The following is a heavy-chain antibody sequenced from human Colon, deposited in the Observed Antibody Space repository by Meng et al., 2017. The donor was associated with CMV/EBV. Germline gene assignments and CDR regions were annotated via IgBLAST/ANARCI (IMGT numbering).Heavy chain of an antibody. CDR1: GFSLNSNPVA. J-gene: IGHJ5*02. D-gene: IGHD2-2*01. Sequence: SGPTLVKPTQTLTLTCTFSGFSLNSNPVAVGWIRQPPGKALEWLAHIYWNDEERYNPSLKYRLTITKDASRNQVVLTMTDMFPVDTATYYCAHSLGVCSSTSCSRWFDTWGQGTPVTVSS. CDR2: IYWNDEE. CDR3: AHSLGVCSSTSCSRWFDT. V-gene: IGHV2-5*01.